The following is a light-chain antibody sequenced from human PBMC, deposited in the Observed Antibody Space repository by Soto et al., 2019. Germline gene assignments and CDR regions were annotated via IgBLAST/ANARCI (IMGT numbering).Light chain of an antibody. CDR2: EVS. CDR3: SSYTRQYTPSYV. Sequence: QSALTQPASVSGSPGQSITLSCTGTSSDVGGYNYVSWYQQHPGKAPKLMIYEVSNRPSGISHRFSGSKSGKTASLTISGLRAEDEADYYCSSYTRQYTPSYVFGAGTKLTVL. CDR1: SSDVGGYNY. J-gene: IGLJ1*01. V-gene: IGLV2-14*01.